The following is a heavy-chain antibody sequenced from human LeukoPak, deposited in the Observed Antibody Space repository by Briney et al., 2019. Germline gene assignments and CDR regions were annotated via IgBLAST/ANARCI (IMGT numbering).Heavy chain of an antibody. D-gene: IGHD3-10*01. V-gene: IGHV3-21*01. CDR1: GFTFSSYS. CDR3: ARGEGSGSYYVQTSSFDY. J-gene: IGHJ4*02. Sequence: GGSLRLSCAASGFTFSSYSMNWVRQAPGKGLEWVSSISSSSSSIYYADSVKGRFTISRDNAKNSLYLQMNSLRAEDTAVYYCARGEGSGSYYVQTSSFDYWGQGTLVTVSS. CDR2: ISSSSSSI.